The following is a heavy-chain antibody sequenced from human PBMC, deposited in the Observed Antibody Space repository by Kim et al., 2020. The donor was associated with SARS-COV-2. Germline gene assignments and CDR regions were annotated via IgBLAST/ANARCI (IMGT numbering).Heavy chain of an antibody. V-gene: IGHV4-39*01. J-gene: IGHJ5*02. Sequence: SETLSLTCIVSGDSISSRSHYWGWIRQPPGKGLEWIGNIYYSGSATYNPSLKSRVTIFVDTSKNQFSLKMSSVTAADTAVYFCARKSVTLFGVTNISWFDPWGQGTLAT. CDR1: GDSISSRSHY. D-gene: IGHD3-3*01. CDR3: ARKSVTLFGVTNISWFDP. CDR2: IYYSGSA.